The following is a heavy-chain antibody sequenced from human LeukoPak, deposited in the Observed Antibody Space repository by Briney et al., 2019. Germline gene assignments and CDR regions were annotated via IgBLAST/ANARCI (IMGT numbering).Heavy chain of an antibody. D-gene: IGHD1-26*01. CDR2: IDGSSRSL. CDR3: ARESGGTYYEAFDI. J-gene: IGHJ3*02. CDR1: GFTFRTYS. Sequence: PGGSLRLSCAASGFTFRTYSMNWVRQAPGKGLEWVSPIDGSSRSLYYADAVKGRFTISRDNAKNSLYLQMNSLRAEDTAVYYCARESGGTYYEAFDIWGQGTMVTVSS. V-gene: IGHV3-21*01.